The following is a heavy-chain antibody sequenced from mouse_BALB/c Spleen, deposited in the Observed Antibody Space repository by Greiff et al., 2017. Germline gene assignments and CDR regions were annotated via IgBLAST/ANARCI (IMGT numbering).Heavy chain of an antibody. D-gene: IGHD4-1*01. Sequence: VQLKESGGGLVQPGGSRKLSCAASGFTFSSFGMHWVRQAPEKGLEWVAYISSGSSTIYYADTVKGRFTISRDNPKNTLFLQMTSLRSEDTAMYYCAREGGTGYAMDYWGQGTSVTVSS. J-gene: IGHJ4*01. CDR2: ISSGSSTI. V-gene: IGHV5-17*02. CDR1: GFTFSSFG. CDR3: AREGGTGYAMDY.